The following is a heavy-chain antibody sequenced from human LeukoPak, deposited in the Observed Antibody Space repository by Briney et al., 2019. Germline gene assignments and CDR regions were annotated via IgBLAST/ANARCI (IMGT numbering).Heavy chain of an antibody. CDR3: ANLENDIAAASGIDY. J-gene: IGHJ4*02. V-gene: IGHV3-23*01. CDR1: GFTFSSYA. Sequence: GGSLRLSCAASGFTFSSYAMSWVRQAPGKGLEWVSAISGSGGSTYYADSVKGRFTISRDNSKNTLYLQMNSLRAEDTAVYYCANLENDIAAASGIDYWGQGTLVTVSS. D-gene: IGHD6-13*01. CDR2: ISGSGGST.